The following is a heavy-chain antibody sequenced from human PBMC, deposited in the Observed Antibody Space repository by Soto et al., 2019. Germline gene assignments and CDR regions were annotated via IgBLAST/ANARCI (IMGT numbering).Heavy chain of an antibody. J-gene: IGHJ3*02. D-gene: IGHD6-19*01. CDR1: GYTFTSYG. CDR3: ARDQYSSGWWVKAFDI. CDR2: ISAYNGNT. V-gene: IGHV1-18*01. Sequence: QVQLVQSGAEVKKPGASVKVSCKASGYTFTSYGISWVRQAPGQGLEWMGWISAYNGNTNYAQKLQGRLTMTTDTSTSTAYIELRSLRSDDTAVYYCARDQYSSGWWVKAFDIWGQGTMVTVSS.